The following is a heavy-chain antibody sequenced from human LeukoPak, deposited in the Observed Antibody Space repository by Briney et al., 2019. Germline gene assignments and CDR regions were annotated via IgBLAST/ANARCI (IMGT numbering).Heavy chain of an antibody. J-gene: IGHJ6*02. CDR2: ISGSGGST. CDR3: ARGSPFENSFYYYYYGMDV. Sequence: PGGSLRLSCAASGFTFSSYAMSWVRQAPGKGLEWVSAISGSGGSTYYADSVKGRFTISRDNAKNTLYLQMNSLRAEDTAVYYCARGSPFENSFYYYYYGMDVWGQGTTVTVSS. D-gene: IGHD2-21*01. CDR1: GFTFSSYA. V-gene: IGHV3-23*01.